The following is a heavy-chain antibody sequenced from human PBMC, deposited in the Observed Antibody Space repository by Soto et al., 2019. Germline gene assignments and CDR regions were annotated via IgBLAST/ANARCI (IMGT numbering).Heavy chain of an antibody. D-gene: IGHD1-26*01. Sequence: QVQLVQSGAEVKKPGASVKVSCKASGYTFTSYDINWVRQATGQGLEWMGWMNPNSGNTGYAQKFQGRVTVTRNTSISTXXMXLXXRRSEDTAVYYCARVGVGAYPRLTRHGRRYYGMDVWGQGTTVTVSS. CDR3: ARVGVGAYPRLTRHGRRYYGMDV. J-gene: IGHJ6*02. CDR1: GYTFTSYD. V-gene: IGHV1-8*01. CDR2: MNPNSGNT.